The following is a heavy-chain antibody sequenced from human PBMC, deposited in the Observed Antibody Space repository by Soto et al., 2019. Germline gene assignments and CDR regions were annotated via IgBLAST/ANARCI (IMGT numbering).Heavy chain of an antibody. J-gene: IGHJ4*02. CDR3: TKNALSLEWLLTQTGGLFDY. D-gene: IGHD3-3*01. CDR2: ISGSGGST. V-gene: IGHV3-23*01. Sequence: EVQLLESGGGLVQPGGSLRLSCAASGFTFSSYAMSWVRQAPGKGLEWVSAISGSGGSTYYADSVKGRFTISRDNSKNTLYLEMNSMRAEDKAVYYCTKNALSLEWLLTQTGGLFDYCGQGTLVTVSS. CDR1: GFTFSSYA.